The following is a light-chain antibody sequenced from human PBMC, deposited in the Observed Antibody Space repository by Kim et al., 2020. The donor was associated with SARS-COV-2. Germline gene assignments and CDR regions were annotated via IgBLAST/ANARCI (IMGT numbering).Light chain of an antibody. Sequence: SVSQGQTARITCSGDKLGDKYVSWYQQKPGQSPVLVIYQQNRRPSGIPELFSGSISANTATLTISGAQAMDEADYYCQAWDRSTVVFGGGTQLTVL. CDR1: KLGDKY. V-gene: IGLV3-1*01. CDR3: QAWDRSTVV. CDR2: QQN. J-gene: IGLJ2*01.